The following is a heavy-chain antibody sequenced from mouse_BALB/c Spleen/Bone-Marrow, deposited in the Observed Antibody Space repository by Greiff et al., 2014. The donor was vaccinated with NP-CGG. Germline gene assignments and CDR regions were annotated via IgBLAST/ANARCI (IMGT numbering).Heavy chain of an antibody. CDR2: FRNKANGYTT. D-gene: IGHD2-3*01. CDR3: ARDMCDGLRWYFDV. J-gene: IGHJ1*01. CDR1: GVTFTDYY. Sequence: GQPKESGGGLGQPGGSLRLSCATSGVTFTDYYMSWGRQPPGKALEWVGFFRNKANGYTTDYSASVKGRFTISRDNSQSILYLQMNTLRAEDSATYYCARDMCDGLRWYFDVWGAGTTVTVSS. V-gene: IGHV7-3*02.